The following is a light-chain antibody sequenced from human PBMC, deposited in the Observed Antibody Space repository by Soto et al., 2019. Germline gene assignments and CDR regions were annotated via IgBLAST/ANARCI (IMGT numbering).Light chain of an antibody. CDR2: DAS. V-gene: IGKV1-39*01. CDR1: ENIRHY. J-gene: IGKJ1*01. CDR3: QQTYSTVSQWT. Sequence: DILMTQSPSSLSASIGDRVTITCRASENIRHYLSWYQQNPGKAPKLLIYDASSLQSGVPSRFSGSGSGTDVTLTISSLQPGDFATYYCQQTYSTVSQWTFGHGTKV.